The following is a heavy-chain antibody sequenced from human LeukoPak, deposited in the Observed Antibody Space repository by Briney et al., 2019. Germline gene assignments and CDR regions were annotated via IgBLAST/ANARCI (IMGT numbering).Heavy chain of an antibody. Sequence: GASVRVSCKASGYNFTSFYLHWVRQAPGQGLEWMGVIIPRGGSTTFPQKFQGRVTLTRDTSTCTVYMELRGLRSEDTAVYYCARGGGIIEFFDLWGRGTLVTVSS. D-gene: IGHD3-16*02. CDR1: GYNFTSFY. J-gene: IGHJ2*01. V-gene: IGHV1-46*01. CDR2: IIPRGGST. CDR3: ARGGGIIEFFDL.